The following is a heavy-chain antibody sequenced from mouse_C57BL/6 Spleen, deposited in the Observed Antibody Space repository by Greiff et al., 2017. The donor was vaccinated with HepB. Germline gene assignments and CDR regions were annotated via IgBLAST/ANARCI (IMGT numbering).Heavy chain of an antibody. D-gene: IGHD1-1*01. CDR2: ISSGSSTI. CDR1: GFTFSDYG. Sequence: EVQGVESGGGLVKPGGSLKLSCAASGFTFSDYGMHWVRQAPEKGLEWVAYISSGSSTIYYADTVKGRFTISRDNAKNTLFLQMTSLRSEDTAMYYGAREDYYGSSYGAMDYWGQGTSVTVSS. V-gene: IGHV5-17*01. CDR3: AREDYYGSSYGAMDY. J-gene: IGHJ4*01.